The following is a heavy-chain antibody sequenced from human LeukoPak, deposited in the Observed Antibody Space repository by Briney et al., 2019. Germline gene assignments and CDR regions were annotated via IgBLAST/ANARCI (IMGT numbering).Heavy chain of an antibody. CDR1: GGSSSSSNYY. J-gene: IGHJ4*02. V-gene: IGHV4-39*01. CDR3: ARQLYYYDSSGYLDY. D-gene: IGHD3-22*01. CDR2: IYYSGST. Sequence: SETLSLTCTVSGGSSSSSNYYWGWIRQPPGKGLEWIGSIYYSGSTYYNPSLKSRVSISVDTSKNQFSLKLSSVTAADSAVYYCARQLYYYDSSGYLDYWGQGTLVTVSS.